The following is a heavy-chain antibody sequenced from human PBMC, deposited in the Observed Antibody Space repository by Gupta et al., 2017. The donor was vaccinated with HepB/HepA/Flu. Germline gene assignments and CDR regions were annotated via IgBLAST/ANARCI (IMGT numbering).Heavy chain of an antibody. CDR2: ISGSGGST. J-gene: IGHJ4*02. Sequence: EVQLLESGGDLVQPGGSLRLSCAVSGFTFSTSAMSWVRQAPGKGLEWVSGISGSGGSTFYADSVKGRFTISRDNSKNTLYLQMNSLRAEDTAVYYCAKESAAALFFDYWGQGTLVTVSS. D-gene: IGHD2-2*01. CDR1: GFTFSTSA. CDR3: AKESAAALFFDY. V-gene: IGHV3-23*01.